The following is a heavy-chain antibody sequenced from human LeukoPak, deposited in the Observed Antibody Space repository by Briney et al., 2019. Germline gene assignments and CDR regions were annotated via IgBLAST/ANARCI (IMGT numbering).Heavy chain of an antibody. CDR1: GGSISSYY. Sequence: KTSETLSLTCTVSGGSISSYYWSWIRQPPGKGLEWIGEINHSGSTNHNPSLKSRVTISVDTSKNQFSLKLSSVTAADTAVYYCARQAVGGLRFDYWGQGTLVTVSS. CDR2: INHSGST. CDR3: ARQAVGGLRFDY. D-gene: IGHD2-15*01. V-gene: IGHV4-34*01. J-gene: IGHJ4*02.